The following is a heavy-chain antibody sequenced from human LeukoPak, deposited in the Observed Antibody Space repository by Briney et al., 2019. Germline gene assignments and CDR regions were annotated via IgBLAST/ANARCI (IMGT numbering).Heavy chain of an antibody. J-gene: IGHJ6*03. CDR2: INPSGGST. CDR3: ARVGKSSGGAQRSYYYYMDV. Sequence: ASVKVSCKASGYTFTSYYMHWVRQAPGQGLEWMGIINPSGGSTSYAQKFQGRVTMTRDTSTSTAYMELSSLRSEDTAVYYCARVGKSSGGAQRSYYYYMDVWGKGTTVTVSS. CDR1: GYTFTSYY. V-gene: IGHV1-46*01. D-gene: IGHD6-19*01.